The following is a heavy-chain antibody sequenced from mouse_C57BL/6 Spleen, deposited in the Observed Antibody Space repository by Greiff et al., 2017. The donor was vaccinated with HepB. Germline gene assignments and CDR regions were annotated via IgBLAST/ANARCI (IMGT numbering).Heavy chain of an antibody. V-gene: IGHV6-3*01. CDR3: TGDWEYFDV. CDR1: GFTFSNYW. Sequence: EVQLVESGGGLVQPGGSMKLSCVASGFTFSNYWMNWVRQSPEKGLEWVAQIRLKSDNYATHYAESVKGRFTISRDDSKSSVYLQMNNLRAEDTGIYYCTGDWEYFDVWGTGTTVTVSS. J-gene: IGHJ1*03. CDR2: IRLKSDNYAT. D-gene: IGHD4-1*01.